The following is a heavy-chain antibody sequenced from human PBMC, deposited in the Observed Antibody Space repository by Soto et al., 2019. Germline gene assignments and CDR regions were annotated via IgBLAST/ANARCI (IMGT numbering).Heavy chain of an antibody. Sequence: GGSLRLSCAASGFTFSNYGMSWVRQAPGKGLEWVSVMSGSGDDAYYADSVKGRFTISRDNSKNMLYLQMNSLRAEDTAVYFCAKKVTIYAVDPADYWGQGTQVTVS. J-gene: IGHJ4*02. CDR3: AKKVTIYAVDPADY. V-gene: IGHV3-23*01. D-gene: IGHD3-3*01. CDR2: MSGSGDDA. CDR1: GFTFSNYG.